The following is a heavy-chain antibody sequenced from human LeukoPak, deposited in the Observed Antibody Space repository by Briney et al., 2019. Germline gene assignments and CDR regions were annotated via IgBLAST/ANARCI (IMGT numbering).Heavy chain of an antibody. D-gene: IGHD5-24*01. J-gene: IGHJ4*02. CDR3: ARHGKWLQFPFDY. CDR2: IYPGDSDT. V-gene: IGHV5-51*01. CDR1: GYSFTSYW. Sequence: GEXLKISFKGSGYSFTSYWIGWVRQMPGKGLEWMGIIYPGDSDTRYSPSFQGQVTISADKSISTAYLQWSSLKASDTAMYYCARHGKWLQFPFDYWGQGTLVTVSS.